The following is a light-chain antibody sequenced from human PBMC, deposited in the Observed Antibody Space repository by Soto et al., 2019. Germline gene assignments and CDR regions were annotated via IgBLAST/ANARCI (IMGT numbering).Light chain of an antibody. Sequence: QSVLTQPPSVSGTPGQRVTISCSGGKSDIGSNTVYWFQQLPGAAPRLLIYTNNQRPSGVPDRFSGSKSGTSASLAISGLQSEDEADYYCAAWDDSLNVCVFGGGTKVTVL. CDR2: TNN. CDR3: AAWDDSLNVCV. V-gene: IGLV1-44*01. CDR1: KSDIGSNT. J-gene: IGLJ3*02.